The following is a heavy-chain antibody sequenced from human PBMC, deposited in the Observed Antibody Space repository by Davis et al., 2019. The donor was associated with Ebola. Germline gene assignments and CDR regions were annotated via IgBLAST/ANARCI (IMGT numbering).Heavy chain of an antibody. Sequence: PGGSLRLSCSASGFAFKDYAIHWVRQAPGKGLEHVAALRSKGTSAYYADSVKGRFTISREDSKNTLFLQMSSLRAEDTAVYYCAKSGLSFGVVKYHYGMDVWGKGTTVTVSS. CDR1: GFAFKDYA. CDR3: AKSGLSFGVVKYHYGMDV. CDR2: LRSKGTSA. D-gene: IGHD3-3*01. J-gene: IGHJ6*04. V-gene: IGHV3-64D*06.